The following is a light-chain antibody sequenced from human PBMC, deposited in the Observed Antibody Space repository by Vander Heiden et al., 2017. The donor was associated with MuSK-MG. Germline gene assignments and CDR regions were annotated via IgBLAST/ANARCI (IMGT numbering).Light chain of an antibody. CDR3: QLADNFPKT. CDR1: QDINRY. CDR2: DVS. Sequence: VIWIPQSPSLLSASTVDSVSISCRASQDINRYLTWYQQKPGKAPELLIYDVSTSQSPVPSQFSGRASGTDLTLTITRLQCSHFATYFIQLADNFPKTFGQGTKVEIK. J-gene: IGKJ1*01. V-gene: IGKV1D-8*03.